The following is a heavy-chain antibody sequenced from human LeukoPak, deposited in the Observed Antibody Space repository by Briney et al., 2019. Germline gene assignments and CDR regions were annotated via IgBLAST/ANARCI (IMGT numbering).Heavy chain of an antibody. J-gene: IGHJ6*02. Sequence: PSETLSLTCAVYGGSFSGYYWSWIRQPPGKGLEWIGEINHSGSTNYNPSLKSRVTISVDTSKNQFSLKLSSVTAADTAVYYCARDLPIRNLAAAGTEYYYYGMDVWGQGTTVTVSS. CDR2: INHSGST. D-gene: IGHD6-13*01. CDR1: GGSFSGYY. V-gene: IGHV4-34*01. CDR3: ARDLPIRNLAAAGTEYYYYGMDV.